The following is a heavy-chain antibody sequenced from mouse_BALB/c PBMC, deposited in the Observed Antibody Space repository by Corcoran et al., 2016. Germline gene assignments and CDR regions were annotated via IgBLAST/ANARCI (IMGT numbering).Heavy chain of an antibody. CDR3: ASITTVVKTY. V-gene: IGHV14-3*02. Sequence: EVQLQQSGAELVKPGASVKLSCTASGFNIKDTYMHWVKQRPEQGLEWIGRIDPANGNTKYDPKFQGKATITADTSSNTAYLQLRSLTSEDTAVYYCASITTVVKTYWGQGTTLTVS. CDR2: IDPANGNT. CDR1: GFNIKDTY. D-gene: IGHD1-1*01. J-gene: IGHJ2*01.